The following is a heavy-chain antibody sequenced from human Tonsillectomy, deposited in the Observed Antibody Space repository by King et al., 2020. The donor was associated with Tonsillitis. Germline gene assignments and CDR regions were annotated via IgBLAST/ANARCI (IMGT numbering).Heavy chain of an antibody. CDR1: GYSFTTYE. Sequence: QLVQSGAEVKKPGASVKVSCKASGYSFTTYEINWVRQAPGQGLEWMGWISAYTGNTNYAQNFQGRVTMTTDTSTSTAYMELRSLRSDDTAIYYCARGKSRYCSSTSCHTRGDNWGQGTLVTVSS. CDR2: ISAYTGNT. J-gene: IGHJ4*02. D-gene: IGHD2-2*02. CDR3: ARGKSRYCSSTSCHTRGDN. V-gene: IGHV1-18*01.